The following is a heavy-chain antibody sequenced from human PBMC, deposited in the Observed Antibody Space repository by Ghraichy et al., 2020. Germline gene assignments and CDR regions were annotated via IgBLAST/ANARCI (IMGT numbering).Heavy chain of an antibody. CDR2: ISTNGGST. CDR1: GFTFSSYA. CDR3: AKDNVQWCGELLYDLDV. Sequence: GGSLRLSCSASGFTFSSYALHCVRQAPGKGLEYVSSISTNGGSTYYADSVKGRSTISRDNSKNTLYLQMSSLRAEDTAVYYCAKDNVQWCGELLYDLDVWGPGTTVTVSS. J-gene: IGHJ6*02. D-gene: IGHD3-10*01. V-gene: IGHV3-64D*06.